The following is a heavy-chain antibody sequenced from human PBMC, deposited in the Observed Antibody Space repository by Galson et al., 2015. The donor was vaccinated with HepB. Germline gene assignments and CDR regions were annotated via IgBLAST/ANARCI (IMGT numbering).Heavy chain of an antibody. D-gene: IGHD6-19*01. CDR3: ARVPWQWLVRGFNDY. CDR1: GFTFSSYS. CDR2: ISSSSSTI. J-gene: IGHJ4*02. Sequence: SLRLSCAASGFTFSSYSMNWVRQAPGKGLEWVSYISSSSSTIYYADSVKGRFTISRDNAKNSLYLQMNSLRDEDTAVYYCARVPWQWLVRGFNDYWGQGTLVTVSS. V-gene: IGHV3-48*02.